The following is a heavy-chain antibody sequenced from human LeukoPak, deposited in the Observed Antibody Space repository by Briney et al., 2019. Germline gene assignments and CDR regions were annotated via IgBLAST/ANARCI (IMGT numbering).Heavy chain of an antibody. CDR3: ARDLFRYSSSPGPSFDY. CDR1: GFTVSSNY. Sequence: GGSLRLSCAASGFTVSSNYMSWVRQAPGKGLEWVAVISYDGSNKYYADSVKGRFTISRDNSKNTLYLQMNSLRAEDTAVYYCARDLFRYSSSPGPSFDYWGQGTLVTVSS. V-gene: IGHV3-30-3*01. J-gene: IGHJ4*02. D-gene: IGHD6-6*01. CDR2: ISYDGSNK.